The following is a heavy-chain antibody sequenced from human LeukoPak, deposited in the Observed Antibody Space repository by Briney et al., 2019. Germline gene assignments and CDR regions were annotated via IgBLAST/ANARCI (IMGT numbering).Heavy chain of an antibody. D-gene: IGHD2-2*01. CDR3: ARVLNQLLLIGNDY. CDR2: ISSSSSTI. V-gene: IGHV3-48*01. CDR1: GFTFSSYS. Sequence: GGSLRLSCAASGFTFSSYSMNWVRQAPGKWLEWVSYISSSSSTIYYADSVKGRFTTSRDNAKNSLYLQMNSLRAEDTAVYYYARVLNQLLLIGNDYLGQGTLVTVSS. J-gene: IGHJ4*02.